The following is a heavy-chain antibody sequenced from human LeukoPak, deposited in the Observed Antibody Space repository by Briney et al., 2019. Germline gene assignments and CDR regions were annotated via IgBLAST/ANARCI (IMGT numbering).Heavy chain of an antibody. V-gene: IGHV4-34*01. D-gene: IGHD3-3*01. CDR3: ARMSITIFGVALGWFDP. CDR2: INHSGST. J-gene: IGHJ5*02. Sequence: PGGSLRLSCAASGFTFSNVWMSWVRQAPGKGLEWIGEINHSGSTNYNPSLKSRVTISVDTSKNQFSLKLSPVTAADTAVYYCARMSITIFGVALGWFDPWGQGTLVTVSS. CDR1: GFTFSNVW.